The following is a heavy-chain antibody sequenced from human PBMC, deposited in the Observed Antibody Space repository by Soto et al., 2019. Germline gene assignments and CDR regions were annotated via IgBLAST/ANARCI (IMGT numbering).Heavy chain of an antibody. CDR3: ARGEQYSGRIFDY. V-gene: IGHV6-1*01. CDR2: TYYRSKWYY. Sequence: SPPLSITFALTGDSVSSNSAGWSWVKQSPSRGLEWLGRTYYRSKWYYEYAVSVRGRITINPDTSKNQYSLQLNSVTPEDTAVYFCARGEQYSGRIFDYWGQGTLVTVSS. J-gene: IGHJ4*01. CDR1: GDSVSSNSAG. D-gene: IGHD1-26*01.